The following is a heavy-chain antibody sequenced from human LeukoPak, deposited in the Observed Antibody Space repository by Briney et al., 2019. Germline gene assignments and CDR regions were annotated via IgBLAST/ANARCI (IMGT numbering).Heavy chain of an antibody. CDR2: IYYSGST. J-gene: IGHJ4*02. CDR1: GGSISSYY. D-gene: IGHD6-13*01. CDR3: ARLHPPDIAAAPYYFDY. Sequence: SETLSLTCTVSGGSISSYYWSWIRQPPGKGLEWIGYIYYSGSTNYNPSLKSRVTISVDTSKNQFSLKLSSVTAADTAVYYCARLHPPDIAAAPYYFDYWGQGTLVTVSS. V-gene: IGHV4-59*08.